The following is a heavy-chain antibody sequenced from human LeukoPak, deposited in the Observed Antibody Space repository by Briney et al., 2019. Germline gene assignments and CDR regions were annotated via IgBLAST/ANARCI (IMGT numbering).Heavy chain of an antibody. J-gene: IGHJ6*02. D-gene: IGHD3-10*01. V-gene: IGHV1-8*01. CDR1: GYTFTSYD. CDR3: ARGSRGITMVRGVILYYYYGMDV. CDR2: MNPNSDNT. Sequence: AASVKVSCKASGYTFTSYDINWVRQDTGQGLEWMGWMNPNSDNTGYAQKFQGRVTMTRNTSISTAYMELSSLRSEDTAAYYCARGSRGITMVRGVILYYYYGMDVWGQGTTVTVSS.